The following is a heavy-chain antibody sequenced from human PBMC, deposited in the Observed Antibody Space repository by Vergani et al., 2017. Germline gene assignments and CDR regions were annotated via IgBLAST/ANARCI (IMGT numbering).Heavy chain of an antibody. Sequence: QLQLQESGPGLVKPSETLSLTCTVSGGSISSSSYYWGWIRQPPGKGLEWIGRIYYSGSTYYNPSLKSRVTISVDTSKNQFSLKLSSVTAADTAVYYCARDIAAAGTGYWGQGTLVTVSS. V-gene: IGHV4-39*07. CDR2: IYYSGST. CDR1: GGSISSSSYY. D-gene: IGHD6-13*01. CDR3: ARDIAAAGTGY. J-gene: IGHJ4*02.